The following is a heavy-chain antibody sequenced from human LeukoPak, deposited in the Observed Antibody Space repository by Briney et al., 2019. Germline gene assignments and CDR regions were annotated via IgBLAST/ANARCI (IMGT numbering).Heavy chain of an antibody. Sequence: GGSLRLSCAASGFTVSSNYMTWIRQAPGERLEWVSIVYSGGDTYYADSVKGRFTMSRDNSKNTLYLQMNSLRAEDTAVYYCVGDVDTAMVHLYYFDYWGQGTLVTVSS. CDR3: VGDVDTAMVHLYYFDY. D-gene: IGHD5-18*01. J-gene: IGHJ4*02. V-gene: IGHV3-53*01. CDR2: VYSGGDT. CDR1: GFTVSSNY.